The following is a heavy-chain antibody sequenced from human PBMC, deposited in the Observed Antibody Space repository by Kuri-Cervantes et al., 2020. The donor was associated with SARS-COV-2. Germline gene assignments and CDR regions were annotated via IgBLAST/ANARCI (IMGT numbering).Heavy chain of an antibody. J-gene: IGHJ4*02. CDR2: IIPIFGTA. Sequence: SVKVSCKASGGTFSSYAISWVRQAPGQGLEWMGRIIPIFGTANYAQKFQGRATITADESTSTAYMELSSLRSDDTAVYYCARAAEGRYYFDYWGQGTLVTVSS. V-gene: IGHV1-69*13. CDR1: GGTFSSYA. CDR3: ARAAEGRYYFDY.